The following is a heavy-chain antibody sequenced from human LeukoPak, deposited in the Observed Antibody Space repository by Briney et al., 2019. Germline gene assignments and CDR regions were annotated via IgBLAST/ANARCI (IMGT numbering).Heavy chain of an antibody. CDR3: ARGGGMYYYDSGLDY. D-gene: IGHD3-22*01. Sequence: GGSLRLSCAASGFTVSHNYMSWVRQAPGKGLVWVSRINSDGSSTSYADSVKGRFTISRDNAKNTLYLQMNRLRAEDTAVYYCARGGGMYYYDSGLDYWGQGTLVTVSS. CDR1: GFTVSHNY. J-gene: IGHJ4*02. CDR2: INSDGSST. V-gene: IGHV3-74*01.